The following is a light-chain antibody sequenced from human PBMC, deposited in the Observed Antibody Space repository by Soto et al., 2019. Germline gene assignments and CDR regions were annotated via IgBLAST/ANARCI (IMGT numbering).Light chain of an antibody. CDR1: QSVRSN. J-gene: IGKJ1*01. V-gene: IGKV3-20*01. CDR2: GVS. CDR3: QQYGGSPMWT. Sequence: EIGLTKYPATLSLSPGERATLSCRASQSVRSNLAWYQQKPGQAPRLLISGVSNRATGTPDRFSGSGSGTGFTLTISRLEPEDFAVYYCQQYGGSPMWTFGQGAKVDI.